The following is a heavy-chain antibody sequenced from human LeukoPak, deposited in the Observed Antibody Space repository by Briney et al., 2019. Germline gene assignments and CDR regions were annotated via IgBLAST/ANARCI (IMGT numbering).Heavy chain of an antibody. D-gene: IGHD3-22*01. CDR3: ARDPMYYYDSSGYYKTTDY. J-gene: IGHJ4*02. CDR1: GYTFTGYY. Sequence: ASVKVSCKASGYTFTGYYMHWVRQAPGQGLEWMGRIIPILGIANYAQKLQGRVTMTTDTSTSTAYMELRSLRSDDTAVYYCARDPMYYYDSSGYYKTTDYWGQGTLVTVSS. CDR2: IIPILGIA. V-gene: IGHV1-18*04.